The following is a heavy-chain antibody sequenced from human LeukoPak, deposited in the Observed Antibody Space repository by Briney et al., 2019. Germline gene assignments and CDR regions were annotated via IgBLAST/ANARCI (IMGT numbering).Heavy chain of an antibody. D-gene: IGHD3-10*01. V-gene: IGHV4-34*01. CDR2: INHSGST. Sequence: SETLSLTCAVYGGSFSGYYWSWIRQPPGKGLEWIGEINHSGSTDYNPSLKSRVTISVDTSKNQFSLKLSSVTAADTAVYYCGRRGKAWFAPGGQGPLVTVSS. CDR1: GGSFSGYY. CDR3: GRRGKAWFAP. J-gene: IGHJ5*02.